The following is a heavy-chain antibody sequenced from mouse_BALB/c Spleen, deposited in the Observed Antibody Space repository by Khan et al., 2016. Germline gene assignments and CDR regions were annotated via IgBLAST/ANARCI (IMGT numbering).Heavy chain of an antibody. D-gene: IGHD2-12*01. V-gene: IGHV2-6-7*01. CDR3: SSDYDGFAY. J-gene: IGHJ3*01. Sequence: QVQLKQSGPGLVAPSQSLSITCTVSGFSLTGYGVNWVRQPPGKGLEWLGKIWADGRTDYNSALKSRVSVSKDNSKSKVVLKMNSLETDDTANYYCSSDYDGFAYWGQGTLVIVSA. CDR1: GFSLTGYG. CDR2: IWADGRT.